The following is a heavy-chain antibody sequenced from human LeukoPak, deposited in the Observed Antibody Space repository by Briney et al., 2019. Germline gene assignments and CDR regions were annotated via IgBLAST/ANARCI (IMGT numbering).Heavy chain of an antibody. CDR1: GGSISSYY. CDR3: ARPSRKNSSGWGFDY. V-gene: IGHV4-59*08. D-gene: IGHD6-19*01. J-gene: IGHJ4*02. Sequence: PSETLSLTCTVSGGSISSYYWSWIRQPPGKGLEWIGYIYYSGSTNYNPSLKSRVTISVDTSKNQFSLKLSSVTAADTAVYYCARPSRKNSSGWGFDYWGQGTLVTVSS. CDR2: IYYSGST.